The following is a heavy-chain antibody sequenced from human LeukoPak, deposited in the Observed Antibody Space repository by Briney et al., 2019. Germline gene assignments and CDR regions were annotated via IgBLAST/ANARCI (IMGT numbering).Heavy chain of an antibody. CDR3: ARVWYYYDSSDAFDI. Sequence: ASVKVSCKASGYTFTGYYMHWVRQAPGQGLEWMGWINPNSSGTNYAQKFQGRVTMTRDTSISTAYMELSRLRSDDTAVYYCARVWYYYDSSDAFDIWGQGTMVTVSS. CDR2: INPNSSGT. D-gene: IGHD3-22*01. V-gene: IGHV1-2*02. J-gene: IGHJ3*02. CDR1: GYTFTGYY.